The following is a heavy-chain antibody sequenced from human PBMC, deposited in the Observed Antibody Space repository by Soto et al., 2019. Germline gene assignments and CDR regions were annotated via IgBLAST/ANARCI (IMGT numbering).Heavy chain of an antibody. CDR1: GGSISSYY. J-gene: IGHJ6*02. CDR3: AASCVACGGFNYYGMDV. CDR2: IYYSGST. V-gene: IGHV4-59*06. D-gene: IGHD5-12*01. Sequence: SETLSLTCTVSGGSISSYYWSWIRQPPGKGLEWIGYIYYSGSTYYNPSLKSRVTISVDTSKNQFSLKLSSVTAADTAVYYCAASCVACGGFNYYGMDVWGQGTTVTSP.